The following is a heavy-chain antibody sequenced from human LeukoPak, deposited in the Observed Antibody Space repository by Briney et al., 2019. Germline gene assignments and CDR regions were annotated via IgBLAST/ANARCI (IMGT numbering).Heavy chain of an antibody. CDR3: ASMLSGSYYSWFDP. J-gene: IGHJ5*02. V-gene: IGHV1-69*05. D-gene: IGHD1-26*01. CDR1: GGTFSSYA. Sequence: SVKVSCKXSGGTFSSYAISWVRQAPGQGLEWMGGIIPIFGTANYAQKFQGRVTITTDESTSTAYMELSSLRSEDTAVYYCASMLSGSYYSWFDPWGQGTLVTVSS. CDR2: IIPIFGTA.